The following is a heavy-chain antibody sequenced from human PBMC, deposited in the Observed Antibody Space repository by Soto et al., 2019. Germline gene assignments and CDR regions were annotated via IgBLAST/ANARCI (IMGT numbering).Heavy chain of an antibody. J-gene: IGHJ4*02. Sequence: QVQLVQSGAEVKKPGASVKVSCKASGYTFSSYDINWVRQATGQGPEWMGWMIPNSGKIGYAQKFQGRLTMTRNTSISTAYMELSSLRSEDTAVYYCARDYGDYSGDYWGQGTLVTVSS. D-gene: IGHD4-17*01. CDR2: MIPNSGKI. V-gene: IGHV1-8*01. CDR3: ARDYGDYSGDY. CDR1: GYTFSSYD.